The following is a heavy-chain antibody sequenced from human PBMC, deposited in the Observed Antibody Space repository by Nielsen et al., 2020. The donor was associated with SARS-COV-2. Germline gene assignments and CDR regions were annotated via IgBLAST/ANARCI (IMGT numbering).Heavy chain of an antibody. CDR3: ARDSSMVRGVIEYNWFDP. V-gene: IGHV4-31*02. D-gene: IGHD3-10*01. Sequence: RQAPGKGLEWIGYIYHSGSTYYNPSLKSRVTISVDTSKNQFSLKLSSVTAADTAVYYCARDSSMVRGVIEYNWFDPWGQGTLVTVSS. J-gene: IGHJ5*02. CDR2: IYHSGST.